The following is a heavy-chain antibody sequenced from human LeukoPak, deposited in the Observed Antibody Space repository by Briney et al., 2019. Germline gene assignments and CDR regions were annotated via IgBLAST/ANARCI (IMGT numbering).Heavy chain of an antibody. D-gene: IGHD2-2*01. CDR2: INHSGST. V-gene: IGHV4-34*01. J-gene: IGHJ4*02. Sequence: SETLSLTCAVYGGSFSGYYWSWIRQPPGKGLEWIREINHSGSTNYNPSLKSRVTISVDTSKNQFSLKLSSVTAADTAVYYCARGVGRLRYCSSTSCSHDYWGQGTLVTVSS. CDR1: GGSFSGYY. CDR3: ARGVGRLRYCSSTSCSHDY.